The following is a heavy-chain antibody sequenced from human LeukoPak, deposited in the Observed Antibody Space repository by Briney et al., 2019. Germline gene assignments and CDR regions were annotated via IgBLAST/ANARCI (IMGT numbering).Heavy chain of an antibody. CDR1: GGTFSTYA. V-gene: IGHV1-69*05. CDR2: IIPLFGRA. D-gene: IGHD1-26*01. J-gene: IGHJ4*02. Sequence: GASVKVSCKAAGGTFSTYAVNWVRQAPGQGLELMGGIIPLFGRANYAQKFQGRVTITTDESTSTAYMELSSLRSEDTAIYSCARVFARGGEISGSYYYYWGQGTLVTVSS. CDR3: ARVFARGGEISGSYYYY.